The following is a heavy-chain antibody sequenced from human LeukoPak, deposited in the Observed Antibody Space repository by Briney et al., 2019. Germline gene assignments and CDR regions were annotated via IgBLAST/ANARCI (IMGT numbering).Heavy chain of an antibody. CDR1: GFTFSSYW. V-gene: IGHV3-7*01. Sequence: PGGSLRLSCAASGFTFSSYWMSWVRQAPGKGLEWVANIKQDGSEKYYVDSVKGRLTISRDNAKNSLYLQMNSLRAEDTAVYYCARAGGPNWFDPWGQGTLVTVSS. CDR3: ARAGGPNWFDP. J-gene: IGHJ5*02. CDR2: IKQDGSEK. D-gene: IGHD2-15*01.